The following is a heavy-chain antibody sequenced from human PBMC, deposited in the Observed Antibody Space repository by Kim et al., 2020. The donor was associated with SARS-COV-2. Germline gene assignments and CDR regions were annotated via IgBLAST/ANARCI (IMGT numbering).Heavy chain of an antibody. V-gene: IGHV1-46*01. CDR2: INPSGGST. J-gene: IGHJ3*02. CDR3: ARGSSRGSGSKDDAFDI. D-gene: IGHD3-10*01. Sequence: ASVKVSCKASGYTFTSYYMHWVRQAPGQGLEWMGIINPSGGSTSYAQKFQGRVTMTRDTSTSTVYMELSSLRSEDTAVYYCARGSSRGSGSKDDAFDIWGQGTMVTVSS. CDR1: GYTFTSYY.